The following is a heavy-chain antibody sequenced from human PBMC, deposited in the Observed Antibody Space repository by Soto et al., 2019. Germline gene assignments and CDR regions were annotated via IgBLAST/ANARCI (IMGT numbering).Heavy chain of an antibody. CDR1: GYSFTSYW. CDR3: ARHYDSSGYYPPAPDY. J-gene: IGHJ4*02. Sequence: GESLKISCKGSGYSFTSYWIGWVREMPGKGLEWMGIIYPGDSDTRYSPSFQGQVTISADKSISTAYLQWSSLKASDTAMYCCARHYDSSGYYPPAPDYWGQGTLVTSPQ. D-gene: IGHD3-22*01. V-gene: IGHV5-51*01. CDR2: IYPGDSDT.